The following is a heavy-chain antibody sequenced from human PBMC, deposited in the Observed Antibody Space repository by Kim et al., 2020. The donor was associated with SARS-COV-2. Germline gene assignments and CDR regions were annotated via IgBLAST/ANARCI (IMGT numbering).Heavy chain of an antibody. CDR2: ISYDGSNK. V-gene: IGHV3-33*05. CDR1: GFTFSSYG. CDR3: ASGYGSGSYSDY. Sequence: GGSLRLSCAASGFTFSSYGMHWVRQAPGKGLEWVAVISYDGSNKYYADSVKGRFTISRDNSKNTLYLQMNSLRAEDTAVYYCASGYGSGSYSDYWGQGTLVTVSS. D-gene: IGHD3-10*01. J-gene: IGHJ4*02.